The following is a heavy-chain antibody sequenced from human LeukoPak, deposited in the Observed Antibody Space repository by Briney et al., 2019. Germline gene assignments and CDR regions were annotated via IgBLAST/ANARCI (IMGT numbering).Heavy chain of an antibody. D-gene: IGHD1-26*01. CDR1: GYSFSTYW. J-gene: IGHJ4*02. Sequence: GESLKISCRASGYSFSTYWIGWVRQMPGKGLEWMGIIYPGDSDTRYSPSFQGQVTISADKSISTAYLQWSSLKASDTAMYYCARQESIVGARDYWGQGTLVTVSS. CDR2: IYPGDSDT. CDR3: ARQESIVGARDY. V-gene: IGHV5-51*01.